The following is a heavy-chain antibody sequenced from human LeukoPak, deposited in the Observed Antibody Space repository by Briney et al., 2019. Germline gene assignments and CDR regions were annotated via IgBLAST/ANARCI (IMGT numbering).Heavy chain of an antibody. CDR1: AFIISDNF. J-gene: IGHJ4*02. CDR3: ARDSSGTQVFDL. Sequence: GGSLRLSCAASAFIISDNFMNWVRQAPGKGLEWVSVIYRDGSTYYADSVKGRFTISRDNFKNTLYLQMNSLSAEDTAVYYCARDSSGTQVFDLWGPGTLVTVSS. D-gene: IGHD6-19*01. CDR2: IYRDGST. V-gene: IGHV3-53*01.